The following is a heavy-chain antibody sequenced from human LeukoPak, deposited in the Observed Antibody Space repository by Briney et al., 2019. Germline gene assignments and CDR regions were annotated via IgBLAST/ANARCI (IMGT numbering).Heavy chain of an antibody. D-gene: IGHD2-2*01. V-gene: IGHV5-51*01. J-gene: IGHJ4*01. Sequence: GESLKISCEGSGYNYGIHWIAWVRQKPGQGLEWRGSIYPGDSDTGYSPSFQGQVTMSVDKANNTAYLQWSGLKASGAATYYCARRRRYCTSTTCYDDFFDYWGHGTLVSVSS. CDR2: IYPGDSDT. CDR1: GYNYGIHW. CDR3: ARRRRYCTSTTCYDDFFDY.